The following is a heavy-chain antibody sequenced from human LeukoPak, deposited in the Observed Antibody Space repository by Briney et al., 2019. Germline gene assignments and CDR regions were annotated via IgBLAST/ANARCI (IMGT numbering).Heavy chain of an antibody. Sequence: PGGSLRLSCAPSGYSFSTDWMHWVRQAPGKGLVWVARIKSDVSNTDYAASVKGRFTPSRDDANNILYLQMNSLKVEGKAVYYFNKIRPDYWGQGTLVTVSS. V-gene: IGHV3-74*01. CDR1: GYSFSTDW. CDR3: NKIRPDY. J-gene: IGHJ4*02. D-gene: IGHD2/OR15-2a*01. CDR2: IKSDVSNT.